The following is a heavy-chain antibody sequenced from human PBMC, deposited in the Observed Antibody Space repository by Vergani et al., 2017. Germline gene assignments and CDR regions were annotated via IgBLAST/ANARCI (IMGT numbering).Heavy chain of an antibody. D-gene: IGHD3-10*01. V-gene: IGHV3-33*06. CDR3: AKPKDGSGSYYFDY. CDR1: GFTFSSYA. Sequence: VQLVESGGGLVQPGGSLRLSCSASGFTFSSYAMHWVRQAPGKGLEWVAVIWYDGSNKYYADSVKGRFTISRDNSKNTLYLQMNSLRAEDTAVYYCAKPKDGSGSYYFDYWGQGTLVTVSS. J-gene: IGHJ4*02. CDR2: IWYDGSNK.